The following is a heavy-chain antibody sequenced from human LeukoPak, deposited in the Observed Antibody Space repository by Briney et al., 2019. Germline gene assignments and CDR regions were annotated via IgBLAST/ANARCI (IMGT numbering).Heavy chain of an antibody. Sequence: PGGSLRLSCAASGFTFDDYAMHWARQAPGKGLEWVSGINWNSGSIGYADSVKGRFTISRDNAKNSLYLQMNSLRSEDTALYYCPKGASRDGGVSGAWGQGTLVTVSP. CDR2: INWNSGSI. J-gene: IGHJ5*02. CDR1: GFTFDDYA. D-gene: IGHD2-8*02. V-gene: IGHV3-9*01. CDR3: PKGASRDGGVSGA.